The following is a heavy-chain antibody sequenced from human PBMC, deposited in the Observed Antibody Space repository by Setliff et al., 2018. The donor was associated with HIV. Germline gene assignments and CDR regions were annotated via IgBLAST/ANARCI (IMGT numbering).Heavy chain of an antibody. Sequence: ASVKVSCKASGYNFDSFAVIWVRQAPGQGLEWMGWISGYNGQTKDAQKFQGRLIMTTDTATSTSYMEMRSLRSDDAAIYYCARARYGGFDHWGQGSLVTVSS. D-gene: IGHD3-16*01. V-gene: IGHV1-18*01. J-gene: IGHJ4*02. CDR2: ISGYNGQT. CDR1: GYNFDSFA. CDR3: ARARYGGFDH.